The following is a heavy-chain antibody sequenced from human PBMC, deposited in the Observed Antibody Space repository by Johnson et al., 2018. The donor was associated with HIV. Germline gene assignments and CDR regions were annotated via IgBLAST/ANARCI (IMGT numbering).Heavy chain of an antibody. CDR3: ARVDPIGGSPWGNDAFDI. V-gene: IGHV3-30*14. J-gene: IGHJ3*02. CDR1: GFTFSSYA. D-gene: IGHD2-15*01. Sequence: QVQLVESGGGVVQPGRSLRLSCAASGFTFSSYAMHWVRQAPGKGLEWVAVISYDGSNKYYAASVKGRFTISRDNSKNTLYLQMNSLRAEDTAVYYCARVDPIGGSPWGNDAFDIWGQGTMVTVSS. CDR2: ISYDGSNK.